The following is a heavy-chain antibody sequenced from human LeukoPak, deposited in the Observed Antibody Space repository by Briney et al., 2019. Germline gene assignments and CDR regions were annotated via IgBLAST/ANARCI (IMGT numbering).Heavy chain of an antibody. CDR2: IYYSGST. V-gene: IGHV4-39*07. J-gene: IGHJ2*01. D-gene: IGHD2-2*01. CDR1: GGSISSSSYY. CDR3: ARGGTFDIVVVPAAMWYFDL. Sequence: SETLSLTCTVSGGSISSSSYYWGWIRQPPGKGLDWIGNIYYSGSTYYNPSLKSRVTISVDTSKNQFSLKLSSVTAADTAVYYCARGGTFDIVVVPAAMWYFDLWGRGTPVTVSS.